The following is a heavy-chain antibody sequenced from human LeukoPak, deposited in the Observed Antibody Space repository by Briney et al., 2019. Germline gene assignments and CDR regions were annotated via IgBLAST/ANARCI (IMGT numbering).Heavy chain of an antibody. J-gene: IGHJ4*02. CDR3: ARSLPYGTTWYGRSDF. V-gene: IGHV3-7*03. CDR2: VNRDGSET. Sequence: GGSLRLSCAASGFALSSHWMTWVRQVPGRGPEWVANVNRDGSETYYLDSVKGRFTISKDNAKNSLYLQMNSLRAEDTAIYYCARSLPYGTTWYGRSDFWGQGTLVTVSS. CDR1: GFALSSHW. D-gene: IGHD6-13*01.